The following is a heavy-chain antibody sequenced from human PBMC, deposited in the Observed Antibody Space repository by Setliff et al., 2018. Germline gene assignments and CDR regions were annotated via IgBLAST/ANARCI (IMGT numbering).Heavy chain of an antibody. CDR3: ARKMRMSGRGHWYFDV. V-gene: IGHV4-31*03. Sequence: SETLSLTCTASGGSIRSGDHYWNWIRQHPGKGLEWLGYIWKSVSTFYNPSLTSRITMSVDTSRNLFSMELASVTAADTAIYYCARKMRMSGRGHWYFDVWGRGTLVTVSS. J-gene: IGHJ2*01. CDR1: GGSIRSGDHY. CDR2: IWKSVST.